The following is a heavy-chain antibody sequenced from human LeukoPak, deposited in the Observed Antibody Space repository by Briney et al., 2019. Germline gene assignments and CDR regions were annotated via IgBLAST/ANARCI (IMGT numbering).Heavy chain of an antibody. CDR3: ARATYYYGSGSVMYYFDY. J-gene: IGHJ4*02. CDR2: IIPILGIA. D-gene: IGHD3-10*01. Sequence: SVKVSCKASGGTFSSYAISWVRQAPGQGLEWMGRIIPILGIANYAQKFQGRVTITADKSTSTAYMELSSLRSEDTAVYYCARATYYYGSGSVMYYFDYWGQGTLVTVSS. V-gene: IGHV1-69*04. CDR1: GGTFSSYA.